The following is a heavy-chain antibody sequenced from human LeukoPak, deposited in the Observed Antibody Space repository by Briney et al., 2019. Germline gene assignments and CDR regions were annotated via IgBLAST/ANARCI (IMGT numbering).Heavy chain of an antibody. V-gene: IGHV3-53*01. D-gene: IGHD6-13*01. CDR1: GFTFSSYA. Sequence: PGGSLRLSCAASGFTFSSYAMSWVRQAPGKGLEWVSVIYSGGSTYYADSVKGRFTISRDNSKNTLYLQMNSLRAEDTAVYYCASSCCSSSFPWGQGTLVTVSS. J-gene: IGHJ5*02. CDR3: ASSCCSSSFP. CDR2: IYSGGST.